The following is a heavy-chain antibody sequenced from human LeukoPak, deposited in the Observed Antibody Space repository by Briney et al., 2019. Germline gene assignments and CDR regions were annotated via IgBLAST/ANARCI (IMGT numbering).Heavy chain of an antibody. J-gene: IGHJ4*02. CDR3: AKVDDSSGYYFYYFDY. D-gene: IGHD3-22*01. CDR2: ISGSGGST. V-gene: IGHV3-23*01. Sequence: GGSLRLSCAASGFTFTSYWMHWVRQAPGKGLEWVSAISGSGGSTYYADSVKGRFTISRDNSKNTLYLQMNSLRAEDTAVYYCAKVDDSSGYYFYYFDYWGQGTLVTVSS. CDR1: GFTFTSYW.